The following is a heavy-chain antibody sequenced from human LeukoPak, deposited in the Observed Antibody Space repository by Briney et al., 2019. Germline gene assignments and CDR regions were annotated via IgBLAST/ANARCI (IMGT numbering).Heavy chain of an antibody. V-gene: IGHV4-30-4*07. CDR2: IYYSGST. D-gene: IGHD3-10*02. J-gene: IGHJ5*02. CDR1: GGSISSGGYS. CDR3: ARGVSGYSVRGNWFDP. Sequence: SQTLSLTCAVSGGSISSGGYSWSWIRQPPGKGLEWIGYIYYSGSTNYNPSLKSRVTISVDTSKNQFSLKLSSVTAADTAVYYCARGVSGYSVRGNWFDPWGQGTLVTVSS.